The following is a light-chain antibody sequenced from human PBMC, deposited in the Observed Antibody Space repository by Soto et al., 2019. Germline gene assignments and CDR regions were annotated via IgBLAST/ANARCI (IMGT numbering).Light chain of an antibody. CDR3: QQHGSSPRYT. CDR2: GAS. J-gene: IGKJ2*01. CDR1: QSVTSSY. V-gene: IGKV3-20*01. Sequence: EIVLTQSPDTLSLSPGERATLSCRASQSVTSSYLAWYQQKPGQAPRLLIYGASSTTTAIPDRFSCSGSGTDFDLTINRLEPEDFAVYYCQQHGSSPRYTFGQGTKLEIK.